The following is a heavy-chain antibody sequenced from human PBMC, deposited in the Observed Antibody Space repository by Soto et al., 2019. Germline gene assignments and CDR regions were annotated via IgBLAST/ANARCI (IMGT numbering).Heavy chain of an antibody. D-gene: IGHD2-8*01. CDR1: GDSISSNNYY. V-gene: IGHV4-39*01. CDR2: IYYTGST. CDR3: ARHPGYAVPTVYATHYFNY. J-gene: IGHJ4*02. Sequence: QLQLQESGPGLVKPSETLSLTCTVSGDSISSNNYYCAWNRQPPGKGLEWIGSIYYTGSTYYNPSLKSRVAMYVDTSETRFSLRLSSVTAADTAVYYCARHPGYAVPTVYATHYFNYWGQGILVTVST.